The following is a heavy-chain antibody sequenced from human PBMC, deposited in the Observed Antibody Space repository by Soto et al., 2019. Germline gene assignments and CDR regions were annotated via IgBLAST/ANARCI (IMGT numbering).Heavy chain of an antibody. J-gene: IGHJ4*02. V-gene: IGHV3-23*01. D-gene: IGHD3-10*01. CDR1: GFTFRTYA. Sequence: SLRLSCAASGFTFRTYAMSWVRQAPGKGLEGVSTITDSGGSTYYAASVNGRFTISRDNSENTLYLLMNSLSAEDTALYYCAKVHGSGTYYNFPDYWGQGTLVTVSS. CDR3: AKVHGSGTYYNFPDY. CDR2: ITDSGGST.